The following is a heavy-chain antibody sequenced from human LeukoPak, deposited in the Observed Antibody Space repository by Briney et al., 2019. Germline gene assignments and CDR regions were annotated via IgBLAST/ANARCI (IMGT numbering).Heavy chain of an antibody. CDR1: GFTFSSYN. CDR2: ISSTSSYI. Sequence: PGGSLRLSCAASGFTFSSYNMNWVRQAPGKGLEWVSSISSTSSYIYYADSVKGRFTISRDNAKNSLYLQMNSLRVADTAVYYCARKSSSLGYYFDYWGQGTLVTVSS. CDR3: ARKSSSLGYYFDY. D-gene: IGHD6-6*01. J-gene: IGHJ4*02. V-gene: IGHV3-21*01.